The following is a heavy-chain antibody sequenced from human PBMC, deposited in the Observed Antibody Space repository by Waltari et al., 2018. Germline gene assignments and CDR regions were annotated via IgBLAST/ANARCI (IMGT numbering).Heavy chain of an antibody. CDR1: GFTFSSYA. J-gene: IGHJ4*02. D-gene: IGHD1-26*01. V-gene: IGHV3-23*01. Sequence: EVQLLESGGGLVQPGGSLRLPCAASGFTFSSYAMSSVRMAPGKGLEWVSAISGSGGSTYYAASVKGRFTISRDNSKNTLYLQMNSQRAEDTAVYYCAKDRGEWERLGLFDYWGQGTLVTVSS. CDR3: AKDRGEWERLGLFDY. CDR2: ISGSGGST.